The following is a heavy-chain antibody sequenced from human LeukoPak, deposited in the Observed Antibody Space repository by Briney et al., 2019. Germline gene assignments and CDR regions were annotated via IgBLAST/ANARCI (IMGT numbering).Heavy chain of an antibody. Sequence: ASVKVSCKASGYTFTTYDVNWVRQAPGQGLEWMGWMNPNTGNAGYAPKFQSRITMTRNTFITTAYMELSSLRSEDTAVYYCARGLSLDKSHVDYWGQGTLVTVSS. V-gene: IGHV1-8*01. CDR1: GYTFTTYD. J-gene: IGHJ4*02. CDR2: MNPNTGNA. D-gene: IGHD2/OR15-2a*01. CDR3: ARGLSLDKSHVDY.